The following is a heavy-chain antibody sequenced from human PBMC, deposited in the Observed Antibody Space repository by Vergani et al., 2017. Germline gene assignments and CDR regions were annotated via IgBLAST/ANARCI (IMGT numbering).Heavy chain of an antibody. D-gene: IGHD5-24*01. CDR2: IKQDGSEK. V-gene: IGHV3-7*01. CDR3: ARDGAGWLQYNWFDP. Sequence: DVQLVESGGGLVQPGGSLRLSCAASGFTFSSYWLSWVRQAPGKGLEWVANIKQDGSEKYYVDSVKCRFTISRDNAKNSLYLQMNRLRAEDTAVYYCARDGAGWLQYNWFDPWGQGTLVTVSS. CDR1: GFTFSSYW. J-gene: IGHJ5*02.